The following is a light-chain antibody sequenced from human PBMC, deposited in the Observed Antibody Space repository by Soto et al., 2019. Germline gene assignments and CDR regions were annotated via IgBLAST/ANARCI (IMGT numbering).Light chain of an antibody. J-gene: IGLJ2*01. CDR2: YVS. CDR1: SSDVGGYNY. Sequence: QSVLTQPASVSGSPGQSITISCTGTSSDVGGYNYVSWYQQHPGKAPKLMIYYVSNRPSGVYNRFSGSKSGNKSSLNISGLLAEDVADYYCSSYTNRSTPVFVGGTKLTVL. V-gene: IGLV2-14*01. CDR3: SSYTNRSTPV.